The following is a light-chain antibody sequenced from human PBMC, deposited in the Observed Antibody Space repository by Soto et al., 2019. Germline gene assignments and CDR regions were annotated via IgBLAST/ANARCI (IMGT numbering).Light chain of an antibody. J-gene: IGLJ1*01. Sequence: QSVLTQPPPASGTPGQRVTISCSGSSSKIGTNTVSWYQHLPGTAPKLLIYNNNQRPSGVPDRFSGSKSGTSASLAISGLQSEDEADYYCAAWDDSLSGHFVFGTGTKVTVL. V-gene: IGLV1-44*01. CDR3: AAWDDSLSGHFV. CDR2: NNN. CDR1: SSKIGTNT.